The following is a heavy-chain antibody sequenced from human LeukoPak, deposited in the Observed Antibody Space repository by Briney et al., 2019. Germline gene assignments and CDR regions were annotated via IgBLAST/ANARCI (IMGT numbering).Heavy chain of an antibody. CDR3: ARDRAWDYLDS. CDR1: GFPFSSYS. V-gene: IGHV3-7*01. J-gene: IGHJ4*02. Sequence: GGSLRLSCAASGFPFSSYSMTWVRQAPGKGLEWVANIKPDGTTKFYVDSVKGRFTISRDNSKNTLYLQMDSLRVEDTAIYYCARDRAWDYLDSWDQGPLVTVSS. CDR2: IKPDGTTK. D-gene: IGHD1-26*01.